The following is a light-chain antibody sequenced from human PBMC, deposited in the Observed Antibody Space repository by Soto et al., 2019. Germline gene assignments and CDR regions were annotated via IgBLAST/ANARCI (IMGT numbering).Light chain of an antibody. V-gene: IGKV3-11*01. CDR3: QQRSYWPRT. CDR2: DAS. CDR1: QSVSSY. Sequence: EIVLTQSPATLSLSPGERATLSCRASQSVSSYLAWYQQKPGQAPRLLIYDASNRATGIPARFSGSGSGTGFTLTVNSLESEDVAVYYCQQRSYWPRTFGQGTKLEIK. J-gene: IGKJ2*01.